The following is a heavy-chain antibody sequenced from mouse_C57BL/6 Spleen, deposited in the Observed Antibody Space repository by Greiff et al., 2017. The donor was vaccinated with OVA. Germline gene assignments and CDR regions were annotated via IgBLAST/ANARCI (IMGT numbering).Heavy chain of an antibody. CDR3: AKWAIYYDYEGAMDY. CDR1: GYTFTSYW. CDR2: IDPNSGGT. V-gene: IGHV1-72*01. J-gene: IGHJ4*01. Sequence: QVQLQQPGAELVKPGASVKLSCKASGYTFTSYWMHWVKQRPGRGLEWIGRIDPNSGGTKYNEKFKSKATLTVYKASSTAYMQLSSLTSEDSAVYYCAKWAIYYDYEGAMDYWGQGTSVTVSS. D-gene: IGHD2-4*01.